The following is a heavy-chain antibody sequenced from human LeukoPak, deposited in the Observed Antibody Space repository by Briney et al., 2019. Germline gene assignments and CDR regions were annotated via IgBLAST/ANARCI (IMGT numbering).Heavy chain of an antibody. CDR2: ISYDGSRK. J-gene: IGHJ4*02. V-gene: IGHV3-30*03. Sequence: GGSLRLSCAASGFTFNSYGMHWVRQAPGKGLEWVAIISYDGSRKYYGDSVKGRFTISRDNSKNTLFLQMNSLRAEDTAVYYCARDGKPGIAVAGPPYYFDYWGQGTLVTVSS. CDR3: ARDGKPGIAVAGPPYYFDY. D-gene: IGHD6-19*01. CDR1: GFTFNSYG.